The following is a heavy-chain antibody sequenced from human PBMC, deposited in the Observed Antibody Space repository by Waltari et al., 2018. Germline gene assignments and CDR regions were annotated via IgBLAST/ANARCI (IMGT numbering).Heavy chain of an antibody. CDR2: IYYSGST. CDR3: ARTPYYYDSSGYYF. Sequence: QLQLQESGPGLVKPSETLSLTCTVSGGSISSSSYYWGWIRQPPGKGLEGIGSIYYSGSTYYTPSLKSRVTISVDTSKNQFSLKLSSVTAADTAVYYCARTPYYYDSSGYYFWGQGTLVTVSS. CDR1: GGSISSSSYY. J-gene: IGHJ4*02. D-gene: IGHD3-22*01. V-gene: IGHV4-39*07.